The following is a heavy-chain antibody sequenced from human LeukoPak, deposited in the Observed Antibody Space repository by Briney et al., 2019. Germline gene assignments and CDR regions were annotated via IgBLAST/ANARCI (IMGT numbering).Heavy chain of an antibody. D-gene: IGHD3-22*01. CDR2: ISSSSSTI. CDR3: ARKDYYDSSGYLADY. Sequence: GGSLRLSCAASGFTFSSHAMNWVRQAPGKGLEWVSYISSSSSTIYYADSVKGRFTISRDNAKNSLYLQMNSLRAEDTAVYYCARKDYYDSSGYLADYWGQGTLVTVSS. J-gene: IGHJ4*02. V-gene: IGHV3-48*01. CDR1: GFTFSSHA.